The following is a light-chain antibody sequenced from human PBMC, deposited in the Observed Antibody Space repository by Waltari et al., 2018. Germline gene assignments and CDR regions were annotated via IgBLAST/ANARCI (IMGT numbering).Light chain of an antibody. V-gene: IGKV3-11*01. J-gene: IGKJ4*01. CDR2: DAS. CDR3: QQRSYWPLT. CDR1: ESIDSH. Sequence: EIVLTQSPATLSLSPGERATLSCRASESIDSHLAWYQQKPGQAPSLLIYDASNRATGTPARFSGSRSGTDFTLTISSLDPEDFAVYYFQQRSYWPLTFGGGTKVEIK.